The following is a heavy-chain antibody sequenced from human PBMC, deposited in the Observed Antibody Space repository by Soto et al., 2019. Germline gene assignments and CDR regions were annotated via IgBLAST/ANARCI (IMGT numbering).Heavy chain of an antibody. D-gene: IGHD2-15*01. CDR2: IRKKANSYTT. J-gene: IGHJ4*02. Sequence: EVQLVESGGDLVQPGGSLRLSCAASGFTFSDHYMDWVGQAPGKGLEWVGRIRKKANSYTTEYTASVQGRFIISRDDPPRSLFLHMNSVQNEDTAVYYCARAVCTGGSCYFGFNWGQGTLVTVSS. CDR1: GFTFSDHY. V-gene: IGHV3-72*01. CDR3: ARAVCTGGSCYFGFN.